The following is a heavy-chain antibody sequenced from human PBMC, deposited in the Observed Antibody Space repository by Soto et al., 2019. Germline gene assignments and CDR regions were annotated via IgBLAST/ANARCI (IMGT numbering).Heavy chain of an antibody. J-gene: IGHJ6*02. Sequence: VVSLRLSCAASGFPFISYEMNWVRQAPGKGVEGVSYISSSGSPIYYADSVKGRFTISRDNAKKSLYPQMNSLRAEDTAVYYCARDASLFGVVIDPYYDVMDVWGQGTTVTVSS. V-gene: IGHV3-48*03. CDR1: GFPFISYE. CDR3: ARDASLFGVVIDPYYDVMDV. D-gene: IGHD3-3*01. CDR2: ISSSGSPI.